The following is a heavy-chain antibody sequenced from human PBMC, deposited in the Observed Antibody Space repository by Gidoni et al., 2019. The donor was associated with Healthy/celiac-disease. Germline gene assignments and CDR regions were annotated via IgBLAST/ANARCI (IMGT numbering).Heavy chain of an antibody. D-gene: IGHD3-3*01. V-gene: IGHV4-34*01. CDR1: GGSFSGYY. CDR2: INHSGST. Sequence: QVQLQQWGAGLLKPSETLSLTCAVYGGSFSGYYWSWIRQPPGKGLEWIGEINHSGSTNYNPSLKSRVTISVDTSKTQFSLKLSSVTAADTAVYYCARVRWSGYYLIDYWGQGTLVTVSS. J-gene: IGHJ4*02. CDR3: ARVRWSGYYLIDY.